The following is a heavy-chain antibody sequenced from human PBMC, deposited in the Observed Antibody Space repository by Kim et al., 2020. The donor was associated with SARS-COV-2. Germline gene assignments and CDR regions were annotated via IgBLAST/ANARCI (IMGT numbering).Heavy chain of an antibody. V-gene: IGHV7-4-1*02. D-gene: IGHD4-17*01. CDR3: ARFLTTVTKVLWFDP. CDR1: GYTFTSYA. Sequence: ASVKVSCKASGYTFTSYAMNWVRQAPGQGLEWMGWINTNTGNPTYAQGFTGRFVFSLDTSVSTAYLQISSLKAEDTAVYYCARFLTTVTKVLWFDPWGQGTLVTVSS. CDR2: INTNTGNP. J-gene: IGHJ5*02.